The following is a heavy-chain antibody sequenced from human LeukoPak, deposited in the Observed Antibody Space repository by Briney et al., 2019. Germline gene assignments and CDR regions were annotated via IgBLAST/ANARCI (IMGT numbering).Heavy chain of an antibody. J-gene: IGHJ4*02. V-gene: IGHV1-69*01. D-gene: IGHD3-10*01. Sequence: SVKVSCKASGGTFSSYAISWVRQAPGQGLEWMGGIIPIFGTANYAQKFQGRVTITADESTSTAYMELSSLRSEDTAVYYCAREKPSPRYYYGSGSYYKIPPYFDYWGQGTLVTVSS. CDR1: GGTFSSYA. CDR3: AREKPSPRYYYGSGSYYKIPPYFDY. CDR2: IIPIFGTA.